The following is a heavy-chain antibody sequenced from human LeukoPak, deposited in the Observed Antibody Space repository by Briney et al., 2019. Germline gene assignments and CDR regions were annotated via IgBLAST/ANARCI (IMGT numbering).Heavy chain of an antibody. V-gene: IGHV3-30*02. Sequence: PGGSLRLSCAASGFTFSSYGMHWVRQAPGKGLEWVAFIRYDGGNKYYADSVKGRFTISRDNSKITLYLQMNSLRAEDTAVYYCAKLWNRVITGDAFDIWGQGTMVTVSS. CDR1: GFTFSSYG. CDR3: AKLWNRVITGDAFDI. J-gene: IGHJ3*02. D-gene: IGHD3-22*01. CDR2: IRYDGGNK.